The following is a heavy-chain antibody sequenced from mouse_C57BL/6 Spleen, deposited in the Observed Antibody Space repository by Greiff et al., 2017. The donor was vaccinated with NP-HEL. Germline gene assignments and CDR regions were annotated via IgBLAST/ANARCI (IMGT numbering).Heavy chain of an antibody. CDR3: ARTFYYAMDY. J-gene: IGHJ4*01. CDR2: ISSGSSTI. V-gene: IGHV5-17*01. Sequence: DVHLVESGGGFVKPGGSLKLSCAASGFTFSDYGMHWVRQAPEKGLEWVAYISSGSSTIYYADTVKGRFTISRDNAKNTLFLQMTSLRSEDTAVYYCARTFYYAMDYWGQGTSVTVSS. CDR1: GFTFSDYG.